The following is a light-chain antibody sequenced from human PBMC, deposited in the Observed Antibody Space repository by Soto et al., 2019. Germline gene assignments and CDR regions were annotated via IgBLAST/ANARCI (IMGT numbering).Light chain of an antibody. CDR1: RSISSN. V-gene: IGKV3-15*01. CDR3: QQSYSTPLT. J-gene: IGKJ4*01. Sequence: EIVMTPSPATLSVSPGERATLSCRASRSISSNLAWYQQKPGQAPRLLIYGASTRATGIPARFSGSGSGTDFTLTISSLQPEDFATYYCQQSYSTPLTFGGGTKVDIK. CDR2: GAS.